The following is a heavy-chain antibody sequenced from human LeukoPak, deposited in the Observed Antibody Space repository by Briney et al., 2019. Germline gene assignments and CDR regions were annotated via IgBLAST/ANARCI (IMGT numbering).Heavy chain of an antibody. CDR3: ATGWSGYYWTT. CDR1: GGSISSYY. D-gene: IGHD3-3*01. CDR2: IYYSGYT. V-gene: IGHV4-59*08. J-gene: IGHJ5*02. Sequence: SETLSLTCTVSGGSISSYYWSWIRQPPGKGLKWIGNIYYSGYTTYSPSLRSRVTISVDTSKNQFSLKLNSVTAADTAVYYCATGWSGYYWTTWGQGTLVAVSS.